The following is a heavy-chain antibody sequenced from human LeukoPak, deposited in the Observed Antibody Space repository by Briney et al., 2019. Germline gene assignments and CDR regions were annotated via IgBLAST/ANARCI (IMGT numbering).Heavy chain of an antibody. CDR2: ISNDKINT. Sequence: GGSLRLSCAASGFTFSNFGMHWVRQAPGKGLEWVAVISNDKINTYYGDSVKGRFAISRDNVKNTLYLQMNSLRAEDTAVYYCAKDAAGPEYWGQGTLVTVSS. CDR3: AKDAAGPEY. D-gene: IGHD6-13*01. V-gene: IGHV3-30*18. CDR1: GFTFSNFG. J-gene: IGHJ4*02.